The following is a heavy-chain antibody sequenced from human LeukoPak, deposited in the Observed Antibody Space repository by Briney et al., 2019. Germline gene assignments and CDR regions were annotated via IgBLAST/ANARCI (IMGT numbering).Heavy chain of an antibody. CDR2: ISSSGSTI. CDR1: GFTFSSYE. V-gene: IGHV3-48*03. J-gene: IGHJ3*02. CDR3: TTAYSSSWYAFDI. D-gene: IGHD6-13*01. Sequence: PGGSLRLSCAASGFTFSSYEMNWVRQAPGKGLEWVSYISSSGSTIYYADSVKGRFTISRDNAKNSLYLQMNSLKTEDTAVYYCTTAYSSSWYAFDIWGQGTMVTVSS.